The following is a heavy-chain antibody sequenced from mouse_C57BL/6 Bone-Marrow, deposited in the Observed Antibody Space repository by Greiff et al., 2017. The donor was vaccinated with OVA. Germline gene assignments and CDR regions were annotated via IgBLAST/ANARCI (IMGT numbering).Heavy chain of an antibody. J-gene: IGHJ4*01. V-gene: IGHV1-72*01. CDR1: GYTFTSYW. CDR3: AREEGYDYGFYYAMDY. D-gene: IGHD2-4*01. CDR2: IDPNSGGT. Sequence: QVQLKQPGAELVKPGASVKLSCKASGYTFTSYWMHWVKQRPGRGLEWIGRIDPNSGGTKYNEKFKSKSTLTVDKPSSTAYMQLSSLTSEDSAVYYCAREEGYDYGFYYAMDYWGQGASVTVSS.